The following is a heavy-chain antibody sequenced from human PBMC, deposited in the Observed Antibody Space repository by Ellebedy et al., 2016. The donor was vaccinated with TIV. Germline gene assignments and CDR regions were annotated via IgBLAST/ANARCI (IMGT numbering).Heavy chain of an antibody. CDR3: ARAGGVGTVDC. CDR2: IKQDGSEK. Sequence: GGSLRLSCAASGFTFRDYWMSWVRQAPGKGLEWVANIKQDGSEKYYVDSVKGRFSISRDNTKNSLYLQMNSLTDEDTAVYYCARAGGVGTVDCWGQGTLVTVSS. CDR1: GFTFRDYW. D-gene: IGHD3-16*01. J-gene: IGHJ4*02. V-gene: IGHV3-7*01.